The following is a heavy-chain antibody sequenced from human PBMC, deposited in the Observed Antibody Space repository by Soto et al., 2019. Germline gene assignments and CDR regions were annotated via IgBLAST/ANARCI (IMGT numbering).Heavy chain of an antibody. CDR1: GYTFTSYY. CDR3: ARVADILTGYYPFDY. CDR2: INPSGGST. J-gene: IGHJ4*02. Sequence: GASVKVSCKASGYTFTSYYMHWVRQAPGQGLEWMGIINPSGGSTSYAQKFQGRVTMTRDTSTSTVYMELSSLRSEDTAVYYCARVADILTGYYPFDYWGQGTLVTVSS. D-gene: IGHD3-9*01. V-gene: IGHV1-46*03.